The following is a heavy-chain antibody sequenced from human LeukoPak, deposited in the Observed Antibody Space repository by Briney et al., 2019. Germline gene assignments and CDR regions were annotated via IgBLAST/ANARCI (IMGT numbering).Heavy chain of an antibody. J-gene: IGHJ3*02. V-gene: IGHV4-39*07. D-gene: IGHD1-20*01. Sequence: SETLSLTCTVSGGSISSCSYYWGWIRQPPGKGLEWIGSIYYSGSTYYNPSLKSRVTISVDKSKNQFSLKLSSVTAADTAVYYCARGAGLTGTTWDAFDIWGQGTMVTVSS. CDR2: IYYSGST. CDR1: GGSISSCSYY. CDR3: ARGAGLTGTTWDAFDI.